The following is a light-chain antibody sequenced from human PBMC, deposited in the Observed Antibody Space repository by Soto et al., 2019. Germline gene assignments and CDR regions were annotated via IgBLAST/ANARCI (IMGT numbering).Light chain of an antibody. CDR3: SSYTSSSTWV. CDR2: DVS. J-gene: IGLJ1*01. Sequence: QSVLTQPASVSGSPGQSITISCTGTSSDVGGYNYVSWYQQHPGKAPKLMIYDVSNRPSGVSNRLSGSKSGNTASLTISGLQAEDEADYYCSSYTSSSTWVFGTGTKVTVL. V-gene: IGLV2-14*01. CDR1: SSDVGGYNY.